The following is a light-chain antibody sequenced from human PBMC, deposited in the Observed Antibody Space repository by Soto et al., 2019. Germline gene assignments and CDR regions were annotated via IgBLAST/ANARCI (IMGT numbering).Light chain of an antibody. J-gene: IGLJ3*02. Sequence: QSALTQPPSTSGSPGQSVTISCTGTSSDISDYDFVSWYQQHPGKAPKLIIYEVTKRPSGVPDRFSGSKSGNTASLTVSGFQAEDEAVYPCSSFAGRNNLMFGGGTKLTVL. CDR3: SSFAGRNNLM. CDR2: EVT. CDR1: SSDISDYDF. V-gene: IGLV2-8*01.